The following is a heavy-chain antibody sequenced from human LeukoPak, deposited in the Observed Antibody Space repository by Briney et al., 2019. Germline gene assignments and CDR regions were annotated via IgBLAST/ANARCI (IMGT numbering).Heavy chain of an antibody. D-gene: IGHD4-17*01. CDR1: GFTFSSYG. Sequence: GGSLRLSCAASGFTFSSYGMHWVRQSPGKGLEWVAFIPYDGGNKYYADSVKGRFTISRDNSKNTVYLQVNSLRVEDTAVYYCAKDYDYGDYATDYWGQGTLVTVSS. J-gene: IGHJ4*02. CDR3: AKDYDYGDYATDY. CDR2: IPYDGGNK. V-gene: IGHV3-30*02.